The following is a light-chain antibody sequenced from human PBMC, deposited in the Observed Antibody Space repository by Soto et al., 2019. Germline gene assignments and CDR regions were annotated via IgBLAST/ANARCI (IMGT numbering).Light chain of an antibody. V-gene: IGKV1-39*01. CDR3: QQSYTAPLT. J-gene: IGKJ4*01. CDR1: QSIATY. CDR2: AAS. Sequence: DIQMTQSPSSLSASVGDRVTITCRASQSIATYLNWYQHKPGRAPKLLIFAASSLHSGVPSRFSGSGSGTDFTLTISSLQPDDFASYYCQQSYTAPLTFGGGTKLEI.